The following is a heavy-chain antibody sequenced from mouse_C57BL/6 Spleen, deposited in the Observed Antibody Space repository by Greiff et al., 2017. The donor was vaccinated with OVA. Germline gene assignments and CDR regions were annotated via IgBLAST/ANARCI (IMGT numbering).Heavy chain of an antibody. CDR1: GYTFTSYW. V-gene: IGHV1-64*01. CDR2: IHPNSGST. J-gene: IGHJ3*01. D-gene: IGHD2-3*01. CDR3: ARFDGYFAWFAY. Sequence: VQLQQPGAELVKPGASVKLSCKASGYTFTSYWMHWVKQRPGQGLEWIGMIHPNSGSTNYNEKIKSKATLTVDKSSSTAYMQLSSLTSEDSAVYYCARFDGYFAWFAYWGQGTLVTVSA.